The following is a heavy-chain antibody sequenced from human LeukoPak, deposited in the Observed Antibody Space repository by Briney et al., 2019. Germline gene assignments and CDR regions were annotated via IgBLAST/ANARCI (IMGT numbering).Heavy chain of an antibody. V-gene: IGHV4-30-4*08. CDR1: GGSISSGDYY. Sequence: SQTLSLTCTVSGGSISSGDYYWSWIRQPLGKGLEWIGYIYYSGSTYYNPSLKSRVTISVDTSKNQFSLKLSSVTAADTAVYYCARVGLLHARVDYWGQGTLVTVSS. CDR3: ARVGLLHARVDY. J-gene: IGHJ4*02. D-gene: IGHD3-22*01. CDR2: IYYSGST.